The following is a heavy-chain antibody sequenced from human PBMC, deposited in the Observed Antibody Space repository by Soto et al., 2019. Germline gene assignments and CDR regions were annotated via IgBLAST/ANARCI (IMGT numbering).Heavy chain of an antibody. CDR3: ARGKGSGWRGGPPLNWFDP. J-gene: IGHJ5*02. CDR1: GFTFSSYG. Sequence: QVQLVESGGGVVQPGRSLRLSCAASGFTFSSYGMHWVRQAPGKGLEWVAVIWYDGSNKYYADSVKGRFTISRDNSKNTLYLQRNSRRAEDTAVYYCARGKGSGWRGGPPLNWFDPWGQGTLVTVSS. CDR2: IWYDGSNK. D-gene: IGHD3-22*01. V-gene: IGHV3-33*01.